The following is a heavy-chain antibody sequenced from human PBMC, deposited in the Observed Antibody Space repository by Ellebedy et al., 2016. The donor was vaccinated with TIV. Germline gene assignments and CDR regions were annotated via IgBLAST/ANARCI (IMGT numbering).Heavy chain of an antibody. D-gene: IGHD5-18*01. CDR2: ISGSGGST. CDR3: AKDRTSGDGYWVFDQ. CDR1: GFTVSSNY. J-gene: IGHJ4*02. V-gene: IGHV3-23*01. Sequence: PGGSLRLSCAASGFTVSSNYMSWVRQAPGKGLEWVSAISGSGGSTYYADSVKGRFTISRDNSKNTLYLQMNSLRAEDTAVYYCAKDRTSGDGYWVFDQWGQGTLVTVSS.